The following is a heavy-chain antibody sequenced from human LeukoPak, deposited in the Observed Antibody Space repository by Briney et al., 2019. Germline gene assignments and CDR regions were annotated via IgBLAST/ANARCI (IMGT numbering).Heavy chain of an antibody. V-gene: IGHV4-34*01. CDR3: ARVFSSSDRSGVQKDY. Sequence: SGTLTLTCAVYGGSFSGYYWSWIRQPPGKGLEWIGEINHSGSTNYNPSLKSRVTISVDTSKNQFSLKLSSVTAADTAVYYCARVFSSSDRSGVQKDYWGQGTLVTVSS. J-gene: IGHJ4*02. CDR2: INHSGST. D-gene: IGHD6-6*01. CDR1: GGSFSGYY.